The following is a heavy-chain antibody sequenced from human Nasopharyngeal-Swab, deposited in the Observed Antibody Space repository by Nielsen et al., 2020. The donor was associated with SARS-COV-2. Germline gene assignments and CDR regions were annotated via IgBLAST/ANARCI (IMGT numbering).Heavy chain of an antibody. J-gene: IGHJ6*02. V-gene: IGHV3-23*01. CDR3: AKDKWELLTWGYYYYYGMDV. CDR1: GFTFSSYA. D-gene: IGHD1-26*01. Sequence: GGSLRLSCEASGFTFSSYAMSWVRQAPGKGLEWVSAISGSGGSTYYADSVKGRFTISRDNSKNTLYLQMNSLRAEDTAVYYCAKDKWELLTWGYYYYYGMDVWGQGTTVTVSS. CDR2: ISGSGGST.